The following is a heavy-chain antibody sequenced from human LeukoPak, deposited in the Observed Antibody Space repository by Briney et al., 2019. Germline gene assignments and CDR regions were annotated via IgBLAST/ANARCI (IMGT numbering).Heavy chain of an antibody. CDR2: IYSGGST. J-gene: IGHJ6*04. CDR3: ARGELRYFDGHPSGMDV. D-gene: IGHD3-9*01. V-gene: IGHV3-53*01. CDR1: GFTVSSNY. Sequence: GGSLRLSCAASGFTVSSNYMSWVRQAPGKGLEWVSVIYSGGSTYYADSVKGRFTISRDNSKNTLYLQMNSLRAEDTAVYYCARGELRYFDGHPSGMDVWGKGTTVTVSS.